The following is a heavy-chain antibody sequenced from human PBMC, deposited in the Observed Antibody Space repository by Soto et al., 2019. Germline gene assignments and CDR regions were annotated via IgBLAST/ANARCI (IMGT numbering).Heavy chain of an antibody. CDR1: GFTFSSYS. D-gene: IGHD3-22*01. CDR2: ISSSSSYI. CDR3: AREYYYDSSGYYSGYYYYGMDV. J-gene: IGHJ6*02. Sequence: GGSLRLSCAASGFTFSSYSMNWVRQAPGKGLEWVSSISSSSSYIYYADSVKGRFTISRDNAKNSLYLQMNSLRAEDTAVYYCAREYYYDSSGYYSGYYYYGMDVWGQGTTVTVSS. V-gene: IGHV3-21*01.